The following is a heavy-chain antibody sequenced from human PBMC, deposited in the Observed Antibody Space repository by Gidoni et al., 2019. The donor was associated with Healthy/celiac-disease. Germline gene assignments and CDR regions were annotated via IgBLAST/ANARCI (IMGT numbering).Heavy chain of an antibody. J-gene: IGHJ4*02. CDR2: ISSSGSTL. Sequence: QVQLVASGGGLVKPGGSLRLSCAASGFTFRDYYMSWIRRAPGKGLEWVSYISSSGSTLYYADSVKGRFSISRDNAKNSLYLQMNSLRAEDTAVYYCARGQYFWGSYGTFDYWGQGTLVTVSS. CDR3: ARGQYFWGSYGTFDY. D-gene: IGHD1-26*01. CDR1: GFTFRDYY. V-gene: IGHV3-11*01.